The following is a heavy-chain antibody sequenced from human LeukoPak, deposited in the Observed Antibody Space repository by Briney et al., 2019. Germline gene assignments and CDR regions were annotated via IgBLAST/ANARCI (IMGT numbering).Heavy chain of an antibody. D-gene: IGHD5-18*01. Sequence: GGSLRLSCAASGFTFSSYSMNWVRQAPGKGLEWVSAISGSGGSTYYADSVKGRFTISRDNSKNTLYLQMNSLRAEDTAVYYCAKRGYSYGYGDYFDYWGQGTLVTVSS. V-gene: IGHV3-23*01. CDR1: GFTFSSYS. CDR3: AKRGYSYGYGDYFDY. J-gene: IGHJ4*02. CDR2: ISGSGGST.